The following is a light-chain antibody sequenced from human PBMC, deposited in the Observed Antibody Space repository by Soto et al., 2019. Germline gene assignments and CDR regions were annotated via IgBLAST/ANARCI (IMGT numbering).Light chain of an antibody. V-gene: IGKV1D-8*01. CDR2: DTS. Sequence: VIWMTQSPSFLSAIRGDRVTISCRMSQDIGHYLAWYRQKPGKAPELLIYDTSRLQTGAPSRCSGSGSGTYFTLTISSLQSEDFATYYCQQYYTFPLYTFGQGTKLEI. CDR1: QDIGHY. J-gene: IGKJ2*01. CDR3: QQYYTFPLYT.